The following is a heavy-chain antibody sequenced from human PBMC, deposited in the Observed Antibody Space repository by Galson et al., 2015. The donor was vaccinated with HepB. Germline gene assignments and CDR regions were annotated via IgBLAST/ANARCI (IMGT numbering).Heavy chain of an antibody. J-gene: IGHJ6*02. Sequence: SVKVSCKASGGTFSSYAISWVRQAPGQGLEWMGRIIPILGIANYAQKFQGRVTITADKSTSTAYMERSSLRSEDTAVYYCARVQKAAAGYYYYYYGMDVWGQGTTVTVSS. CDR2: IIPILGIA. V-gene: IGHV1-69*04. D-gene: IGHD6-13*01. CDR1: GGTFSSYA. CDR3: ARVQKAAAGYYYYYYGMDV.